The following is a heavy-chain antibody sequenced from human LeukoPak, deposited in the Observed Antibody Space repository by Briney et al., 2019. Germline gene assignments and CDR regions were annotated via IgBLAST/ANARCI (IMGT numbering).Heavy chain of an antibody. CDR1: GFTFISYA. CDR2: ISGNGGST. Sequence: GGSLRLSCAASGFTFISYAMSWVRQAPGKGLEWVSVISGNGGSTHYADSAKGRFTISRDNSKNTLYLQMSSLRAEDTAVYYCAKESPIFDYWGQGTLVTVSS. J-gene: IGHJ4*02. V-gene: IGHV3-23*01. CDR3: AKESPIFDY.